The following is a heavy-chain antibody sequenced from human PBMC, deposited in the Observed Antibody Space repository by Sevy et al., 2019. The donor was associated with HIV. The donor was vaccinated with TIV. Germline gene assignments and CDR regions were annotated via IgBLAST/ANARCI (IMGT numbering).Heavy chain of an antibody. D-gene: IGHD4-17*01. CDR2: ISYDGSTK. J-gene: IGHJ5*02. CDR3: ARDQHDYGGNLRTGWFDP. Sequence: GGSLRLSCAASGFTFSSYDMHWVRQAPGRGLEWVAVISYDGSTKYYADSVKGRFTISRDNSKNTLFLQMISLRPEETGVYYCARDQHDYGGNLRTGWFDPWGQGTLVTVSS. CDR1: GFTFSSYD. V-gene: IGHV3-30-3*01.